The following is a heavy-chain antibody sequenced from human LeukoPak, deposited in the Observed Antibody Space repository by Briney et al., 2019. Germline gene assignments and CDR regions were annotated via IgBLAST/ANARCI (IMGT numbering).Heavy chain of an antibody. CDR1: GFTFGDYA. CDR3: TRHLPAYCGGDCYSAHWYFDL. D-gene: IGHD2-21*02. CDR2: IRSKAYGGTT. V-gene: IGHV3-49*04. J-gene: IGHJ2*01. Sequence: GRSLRLYCTASGFTFGDYAMSWVRQAPGKGLEWVGFIRSKAYGGTTEYAASVKGRFTISRDDSKSIAYLQMNSLKTEDTAVYYCTRHLPAYCGGDCYSAHWYFDLWGRGTLVTVSS.